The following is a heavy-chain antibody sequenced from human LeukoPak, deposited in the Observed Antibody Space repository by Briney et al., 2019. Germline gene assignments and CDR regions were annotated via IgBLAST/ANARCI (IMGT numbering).Heavy chain of an antibody. J-gene: IGHJ4*02. CDR1: GGSISSSIYY. Sequence: SETLSLTCTVSGGSISSSIYYWGWIRQPPGKGLEWIGSMSYSGNTHYNPSLKSRVTISVDTSKNQFSLKLSSMTATDTAVYHCARGTHYYDSGGYGYFDYWGQGTLVTVSS. CDR2: MSYSGNT. D-gene: IGHD3-22*01. V-gene: IGHV4-39*01. CDR3: ARGTHYYDSGGYGYFDY.